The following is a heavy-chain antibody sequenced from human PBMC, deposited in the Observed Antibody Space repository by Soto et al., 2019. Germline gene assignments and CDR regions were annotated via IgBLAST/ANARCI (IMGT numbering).Heavy chain of an antibody. V-gene: IGHV4-31*03. J-gene: IGHJ5*02. Sequence: SETLSLTCTVSGASISSGGYYWGWIRQHPGKGLEWIGYIYYSGSTYYNPSLESRVAISVDTSKNQFSLMLSSVTSADTAVYYCAREPSPWGQGTLVTVSS. CDR1: GASISSGGYY. CDR3: AREPSP. CDR2: IYYSGST.